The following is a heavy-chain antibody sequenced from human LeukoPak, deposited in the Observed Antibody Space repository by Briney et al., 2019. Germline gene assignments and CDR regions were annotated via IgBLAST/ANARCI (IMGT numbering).Heavy chain of an antibody. D-gene: IGHD5-18*01. J-gene: IGHJ4*02. V-gene: IGHV1-24*01. CDR3: VTGFTTMAVDYFDY. CDR1: GKTLSDLS. CDR2: SDPEDGER. Sequence: GASVKVSCKVSGKTLSDLSIHWLRQPPGKGLEWLGGSDPEDGERIYAQMFQGRVTMTEDTSIDTAYMELSSLRSEDTAVYYCVTGFTTMAVDYFDYWGQGTLVTAST.